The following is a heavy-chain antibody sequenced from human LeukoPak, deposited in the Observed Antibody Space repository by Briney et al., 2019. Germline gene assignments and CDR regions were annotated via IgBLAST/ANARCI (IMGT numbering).Heavy chain of an antibody. CDR3: ARVRGGGSSGLLNYYYYGMDV. J-gene: IGHJ6*02. V-gene: IGHV3-23*01. CDR1: GFTFSSYA. D-gene: IGHD2-15*01. CDR2: ISGSGGST. Sequence: GGSLRLSCAASGFTFSSYAMSWVRQAPGKGLEWVSAISGSGGSTYYADSVKGRFTISRDNSKNTLYLQMNSLRAEDTAVYYCARVRGGGSSGLLNYYYYGMDVWGQGTTVTVSS.